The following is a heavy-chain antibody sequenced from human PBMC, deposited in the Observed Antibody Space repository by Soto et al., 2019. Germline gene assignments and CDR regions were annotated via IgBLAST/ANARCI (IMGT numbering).Heavy chain of an antibody. CDR1: GFTFSNAW. D-gene: IGHD2-2*01. CDR3: TTDWEDTVLVPAAMIGY. V-gene: IGHV3-15*07. J-gene: IGHJ4*02. Sequence: EVQLVESGGGLVKPGGSLRLSCAASGFTFSNAWMNWVRQAPGKGLEWVGRIKSKTDGGTTDYTAPVKGRFTISRDDSKTTLYLQMNSLKTEDTAVYYCTTDWEDTVLVPAAMIGYWGQGTLVTVSS. CDR2: IKSKTDGGTT.